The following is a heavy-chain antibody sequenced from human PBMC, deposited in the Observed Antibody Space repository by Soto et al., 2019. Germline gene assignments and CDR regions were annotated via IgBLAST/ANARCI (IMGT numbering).Heavy chain of an antibody. CDR2: IIHSGST. V-gene: IGHV4-34*12. CDR1: GGSFSGYY. J-gene: IGHJ4*02. CDR3: ARSALGGYDRGAYFDY. D-gene: IGHD5-12*01. Sequence: PSETLSLTCAVYGGSFSGYYWNWIRQPPGKGLEWIGEIIHSGSTNYDPSLKSRVAISVDTSKNQFSLKLSSVTAADTAVYFCARSALGGYDRGAYFDYGGRGTLVTVS.